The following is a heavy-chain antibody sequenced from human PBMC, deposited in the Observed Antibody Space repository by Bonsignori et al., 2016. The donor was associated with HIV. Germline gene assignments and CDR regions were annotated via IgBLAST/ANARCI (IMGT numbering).Heavy chain of an antibody. CDR2: IYYSGST. J-gene: IGHJ5*02. Sequence: WIRQPPGKGLEWIGYIYYSGSTNYNPSLKSRVTMSVDTSKNQFSLKLSSVTAADTAVYYCARGTLSVAGIIDPWGQGTLVTVSS. D-gene: IGHD6-19*01. V-gene: IGHV4-59*01. CDR3: ARGTLSVAGIIDP.